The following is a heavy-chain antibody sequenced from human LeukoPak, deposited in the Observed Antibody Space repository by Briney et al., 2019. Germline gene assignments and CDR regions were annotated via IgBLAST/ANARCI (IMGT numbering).Heavy chain of an antibody. CDR3: AKGDDSSGYQRTDAFDI. J-gene: IGHJ3*02. D-gene: IGHD3-22*01. V-gene: IGHV3-30*02. CDR2: IRYDGSNK. Sequence: GGSLRLSCAASGFTFSSYGMHWVRQAPGKGLEWVAFIRYDGSNKYYADSVKGRFTISRDNSKNTLYLQMNSLRAEDTAVYYCAKGDDSSGYQRTDAFDIWDQGTMVTVSS. CDR1: GFTFSSYG.